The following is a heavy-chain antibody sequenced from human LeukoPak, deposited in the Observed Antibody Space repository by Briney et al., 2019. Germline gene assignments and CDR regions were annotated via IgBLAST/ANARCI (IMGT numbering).Heavy chain of an antibody. J-gene: IGHJ6*02. Sequence: GGSLRLSCAASGFTFSDYAIHWVRQAPGRGLEWVAVISYDGSNKYYADSVKGRFTISRDNSKNTLSLQMNSPRAEDTAVFYCARDPRDYYGMDVWGQGTTVTVSS. CDR1: GFTFSDYA. CDR3: ARDPRDYYGMDV. V-gene: IGHV3-30*04. CDR2: ISYDGSNK.